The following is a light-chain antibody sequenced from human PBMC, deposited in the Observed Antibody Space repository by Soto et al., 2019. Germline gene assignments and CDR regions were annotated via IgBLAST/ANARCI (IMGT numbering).Light chain of an antibody. CDR2: GAS. Sequence: EIVLTQSPGSLCLSPGDRATLSCRASQSVSSSYLAWYQQKPGQAPGLLIYGASSRATGIPDRFSGSGSGTDFTLTIRRLEPEDFAVYYCQQYGSSPWITFGQGTRREIK. J-gene: IGKJ5*01. V-gene: IGKV3-20*01. CDR1: QSVSSSY. CDR3: QQYGSSPWIT.